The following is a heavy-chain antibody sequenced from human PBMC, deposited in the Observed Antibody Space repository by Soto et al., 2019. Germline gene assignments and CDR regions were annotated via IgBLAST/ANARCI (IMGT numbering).Heavy chain of an antibody. CDR1: GGSISSYY. CDR3: ARDSGSYYGHFDY. D-gene: IGHD1-26*01. J-gene: IGHJ4*02. V-gene: IGHV4-59*01. CDR2: IYYSGST. Sequence: SETLSLTCTVSGGSISSYYWSWIRQPPGKGLEWIGYIYYSGSTNYNPSLKSRVTISVDTSKNQFSLKLSSVTAADTAVYYCARDSGSYYGHFDYWGQGTLVTVSS.